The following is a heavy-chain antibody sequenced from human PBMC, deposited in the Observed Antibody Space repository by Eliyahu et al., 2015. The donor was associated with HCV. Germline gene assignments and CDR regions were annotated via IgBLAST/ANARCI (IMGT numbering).Heavy chain of an antibody. J-gene: IGHJ6*02. CDR1: GYTFTSYG. V-gene: IGHV1-18*01. CDR3: ARDLGTMIVVVITTDYYYGMDV. Sequence: QVQLVQSGAEVKKPGASVKVSCKASGYTFTSYGISWVRQAPGQGLEWMGWISAYNGNTNYAQKLQGRVTMTTDTSTSTAYMELRSLRSDDTAVYYCARDLGTMIVVVITTDYYYGMDVWGQGTTVTVSS. CDR2: ISAYNGNT. D-gene: IGHD3-22*01.